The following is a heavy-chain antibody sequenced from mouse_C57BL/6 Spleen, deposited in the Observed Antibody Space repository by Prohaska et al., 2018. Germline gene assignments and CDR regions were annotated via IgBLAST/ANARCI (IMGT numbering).Heavy chain of an antibody. J-gene: IGHJ4*01. CDR1: GYTFTDYY. CDR2: IYPGSGNT. CDR3: ATTGRNAMDY. V-gene: IGHV1-76*01. Sequence: QVQLKQSGAELVRPGASVKLSCKASGYTFTDYYINWVKQRPGQGLEWIARIYPGSGNTYYNEKFKGKATLTAEKSSSTAYMQLSSLTSEDSAVYFCATTGRNAMDYWGQGTSVTVSS.